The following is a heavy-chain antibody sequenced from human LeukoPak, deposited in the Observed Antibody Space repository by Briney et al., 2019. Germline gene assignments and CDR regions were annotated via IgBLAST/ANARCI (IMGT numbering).Heavy chain of an antibody. CDR2: SNPDGSST. Sequence: GGSLRLSCAASGFTFSTYWMHWVRQATGKGLVWVSRSNPDGSSTTYADSVKGRFTISRDNAKNSLYLQMNSLRAEDTAVYYCARATRSGLAAAGTFDYWGQGTLVTVSS. D-gene: IGHD6-13*01. CDR1: GFTFSTYW. V-gene: IGHV3-74*01. CDR3: ARATRSGLAAAGTFDY. J-gene: IGHJ4*02.